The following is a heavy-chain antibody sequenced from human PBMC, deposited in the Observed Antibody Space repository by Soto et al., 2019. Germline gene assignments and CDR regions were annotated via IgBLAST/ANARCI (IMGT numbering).Heavy chain of an antibody. CDR1: GRSVSSGSYY. CDR2: VYYSGST. D-gene: IGHD1-26*01. CDR3: AREQTGGLLFDN. Sequence: SETLSLTCTVSGRSVSSGSYYWSWIRQPPGKRLEWIGYVYYSGSTNYNPSLKSRVTISVDTSKNQFSLKLSSVTAADTAVYYCAREQTGGLLFDNWGQGTLVTVSS. J-gene: IGHJ4*02. V-gene: IGHV4-61*01.